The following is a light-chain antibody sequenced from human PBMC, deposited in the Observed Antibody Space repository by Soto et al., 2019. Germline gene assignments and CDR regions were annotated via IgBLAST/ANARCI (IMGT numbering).Light chain of an antibody. V-gene: IGKV1-5*03. CDR1: QNINKW. CDR3: QQYNRYRA. J-gene: IGKJ1*01. CDR2: EAS. Sequence: DIQMTQSPSTLSASVGDRVTITCRASQNINKWLAWYQHKPGKAPALLIYEASSLGGGVPSRFSGSGFGTEFTLTISSLQPDDFVTYYCQQYNRYRAFGQGTKVEIK.